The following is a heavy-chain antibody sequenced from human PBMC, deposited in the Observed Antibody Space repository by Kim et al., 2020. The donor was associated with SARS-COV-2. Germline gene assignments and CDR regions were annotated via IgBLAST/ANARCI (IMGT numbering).Heavy chain of an antibody. CDR3: ATGPPHGYNRPQLDY. J-gene: IGHJ4*02. CDR2: FDPEDGET. CDR1: GYTLTELS. D-gene: IGHD5-12*01. V-gene: IGHV1-24*01. Sequence: ASVKVSCKVSGYTLTELSMHWVRQAPGKGLEWMGGFDPEDGETIYAQKFQGRVTMTEDTSTDTAYMELSSLRSEDTAVYYCATGPPHGYNRPQLDYWGQGTLVTVSS.